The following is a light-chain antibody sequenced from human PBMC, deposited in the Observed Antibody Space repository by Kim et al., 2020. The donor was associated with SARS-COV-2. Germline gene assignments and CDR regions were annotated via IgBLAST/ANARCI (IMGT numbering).Light chain of an antibody. CDR2: QDS. V-gene: IGLV3-1*01. CDR1: KLGDKY. CDR3: QAWDSILRV. Sequence: SYELTQPPSVSVSPGQTASITCSGDKLGDKYACWYQQKPGQSPVLVIYQDSKRPSGIPERFSGSNSGNTATLTISGTQAMDEADYYCQAWDSILRVFGGGTQLTVL. J-gene: IGLJ3*02.